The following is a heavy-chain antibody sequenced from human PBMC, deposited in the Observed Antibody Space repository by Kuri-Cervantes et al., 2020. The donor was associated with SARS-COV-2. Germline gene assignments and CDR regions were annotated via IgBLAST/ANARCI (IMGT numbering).Heavy chain of an antibody. CDR1: GFTFSSHS. V-gene: IGHV3-21*01. Sequence: GESLKISCAASGFTFSSHSMNWVRQAPGKGLEWVSCTSSGSTYIYYVDSVKGRFTISRDNAKNSLYLQMNSLRAEDTAVYYCARAGGSGGTSXYYYYMDVWGKGTTVTVSS. J-gene: IGHJ6*03. D-gene: IGHD2-15*01. CDR2: TSSGSTYI. CDR3: ARAGGSGGTSXYYYYMDV.